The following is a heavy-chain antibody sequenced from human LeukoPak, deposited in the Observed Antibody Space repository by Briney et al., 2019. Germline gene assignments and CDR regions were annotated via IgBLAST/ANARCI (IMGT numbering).Heavy chain of an antibody. Sequence: GGSLRLSCAASGFTFHNYAMSWVRQAPGKGLEWVSAISSSGDITFYADSVRGRFTISRDNSRYTLYLQMNSLRAEDAAMYYCAKDRPNYHESNGHYYRRNGDSWGQGTSVTVSS. J-gene: IGHJ5*01. CDR3: AKDRPNYHESNGHYYRRNGDS. CDR2: ISSSGDIT. V-gene: IGHV3-23*01. D-gene: IGHD3-22*01. CDR1: GFTFHNYA.